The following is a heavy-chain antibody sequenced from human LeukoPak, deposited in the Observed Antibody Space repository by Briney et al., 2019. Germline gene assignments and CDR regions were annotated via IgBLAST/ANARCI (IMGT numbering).Heavy chain of an antibody. Sequence: QPGGSLRLSCAASGFTFSNYWMHWVRQAPGKGLVWVSRINRDGSSTDYLDSVKGRFTISRDNARNTLYLQMNSLRAEDTAVYYCARVPYVFDLWGQGTMVTV. CDR3: ARVPYVFDL. J-gene: IGHJ3*01. V-gene: IGHV3-74*01. CDR1: GFTFSNYW. CDR2: INRDGSST.